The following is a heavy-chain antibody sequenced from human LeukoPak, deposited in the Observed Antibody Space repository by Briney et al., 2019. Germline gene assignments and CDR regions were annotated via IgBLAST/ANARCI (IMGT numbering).Heavy chain of an antibody. D-gene: IGHD2-15*01. CDR1: GFTFTSYW. Sequence: GESLKISCKNSGFTFTSYWIGWVRQMPGKGLEWMGIIYPGDSDTRYSPSFQGQVSFSADTSNNTVYLQWTSLKASDTAIYYCARREASANFDYWGQGTLVTVSS. J-gene: IGHJ4*02. CDR2: IYPGDSDT. CDR3: ARREASANFDY. V-gene: IGHV5-51*01.